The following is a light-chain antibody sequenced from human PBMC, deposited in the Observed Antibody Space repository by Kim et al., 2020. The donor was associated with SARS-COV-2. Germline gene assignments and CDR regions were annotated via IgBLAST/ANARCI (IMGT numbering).Light chain of an antibody. CDR3: NSRDSNDNVV. CDR1: SLRSYY. J-gene: IGLJ2*01. V-gene: IGLV3-19*01. Sequence: VALGQTVPITCQGDSLRSYYATWYQHRPGQAPILVIYGKNNRPSGIPDRFSGSSSGNTASLTITGTQAGNEADYYCNSRDSNDNVVFGGGTQLTVL. CDR2: GKN.